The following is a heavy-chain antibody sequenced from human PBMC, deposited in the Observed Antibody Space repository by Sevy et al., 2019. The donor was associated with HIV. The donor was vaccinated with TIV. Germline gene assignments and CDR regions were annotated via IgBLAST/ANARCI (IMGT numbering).Heavy chain of an antibody. J-gene: IGHJ4*02. CDR1: GFTFSSYA. V-gene: IGHV3-30-3*01. CDR3: ARDTPFDC. Sequence: GGSLRLSCAASGFTFSSYAMHWVRQAPGKGLEWVAVISYDGSNKYYADSVKGRFTISRDNSKNTLYLQMNSLRAEDTAVYYCARDTPFDCWGQRTLVSVSS. CDR2: ISYDGSNK.